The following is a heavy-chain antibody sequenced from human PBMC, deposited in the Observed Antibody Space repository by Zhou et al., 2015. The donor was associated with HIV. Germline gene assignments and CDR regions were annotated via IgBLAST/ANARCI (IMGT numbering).Heavy chain of an antibody. J-gene: IGHJ4*02. CDR3: ARDGPYYDFWSGYYGDGNYFDY. D-gene: IGHD3-3*01. CDR1: GYTFTSYG. CDR2: ISAYNGNT. V-gene: IGHV1-18*01. Sequence: QVQLVQSGAEVKKPGASVKVSCKASGYTFTSYGISWVRQAPGQGLEWMGWISAYNGNTNYAQKLQGRVTMTTDTSTSTAYMELRSLRSDDTAVYYCARDGPYYDFWSGYYGDGNYFDYWGQGTLVTVSS.